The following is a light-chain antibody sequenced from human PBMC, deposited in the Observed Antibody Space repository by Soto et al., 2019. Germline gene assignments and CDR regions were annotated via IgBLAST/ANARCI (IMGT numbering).Light chain of an antibody. CDR2: SAS. J-gene: IGKJ4*01. CDR1: QTLSNY. V-gene: IGKV1-9*01. CDR3: QQLSRYPLT. Sequence: DIQLTQSPSVLSASVGDTVTITCRASQTLSNYLAWYQQKPGKAPDLLIYSASTLHSGVPSSFSGSGSETEFSLTIRALQPEDVATYYCQQLSRYPLTFGGGTKVDIK.